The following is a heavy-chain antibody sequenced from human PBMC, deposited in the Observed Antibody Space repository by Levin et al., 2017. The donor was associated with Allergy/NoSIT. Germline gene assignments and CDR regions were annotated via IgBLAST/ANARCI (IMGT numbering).Heavy chain of an antibody. CDR3: LGSVGTYYYYGMDV. V-gene: IGHV3-23*01. CDR1: GFTFSSYA. J-gene: IGHJ6*02. Sequence: GESLKISCAASGFTFSSYAMSWVRQAPGKGLEWVSAISGSGGSTYYADSVKGRFTISRDNSKNTLYLQMNSLRAEDTAVYYCLGSVGTYYYYGMDVWGQGTTVTVSS. D-gene: IGHD1-26*01. CDR2: ISGSGGST.